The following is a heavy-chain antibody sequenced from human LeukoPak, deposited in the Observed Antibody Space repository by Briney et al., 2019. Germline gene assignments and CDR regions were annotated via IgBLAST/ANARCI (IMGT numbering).Heavy chain of an antibody. D-gene: IGHD1-26*01. Sequence: PGGSLRLSCAASGFTFSSYSMNWVRQAPGKGLEWVSSISSSSSYIYYADSVKGRFTISRDNAKNSLYLQMNSLRAEDTAVYYCARDLGSGSYFHYFDYWGQGTLVTVSS. CDR2: ISSSSSYI. V-gene: IGHV3-21*01. CDR3: ARDLGSGSYFHYFDY. J-gene: IGHJ4*02. CDR1: GFTFSSYS.